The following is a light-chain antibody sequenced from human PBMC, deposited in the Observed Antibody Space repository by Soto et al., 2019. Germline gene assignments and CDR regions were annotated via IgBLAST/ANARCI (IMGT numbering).Light chain of an antibody. CDR2: AAS. CDR3: QQSYSTLVT. V-gene: IGKV1-39*01. CDR1: QSISSY. Sequence: DIQMTQSPSSLSASVGDRVTITCRASQSISSYLNWYQQKQGKAPKLLIYAASSLQSGVPSRFSGSGSGTDFTLTISSLQPEDVATYYCQQSYSTLVTFGPGTKVDIK. J-gene: IGKJ3*01.